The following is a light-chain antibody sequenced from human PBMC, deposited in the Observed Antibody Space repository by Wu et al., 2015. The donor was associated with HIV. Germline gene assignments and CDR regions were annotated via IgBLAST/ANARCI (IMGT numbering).Light chain of an antibody. Sequence: AIRMTQSPSSLSASTGDRVTITCRASQDIKNNLAWYQQKPGKAPNLLIFSASTLHSGVTSRFSGSRSGTDFTLTISCLQSEDFASYYCQQYDTYPLTFGGGTKVRSN. CDR1: QDIKNN. CDR3: QQYDTYPLT. V-gene: IGKV1-8*01. CDR2: SAS. J-gene: IGKJ4*01.